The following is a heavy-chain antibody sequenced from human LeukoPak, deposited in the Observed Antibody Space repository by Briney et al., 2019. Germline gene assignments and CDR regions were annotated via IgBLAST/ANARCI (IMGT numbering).Heavy chain of an antibody. Sequence: GGSLRLSCAASGFTFSSYSMNWVRQAPGKGLEWVSSISSSSSYIYYADSVKGRFTISRDNAKSSLYLQMNSLRAEDTAVYYCARGEEFGELSRRWFDPWGQGTLVTVSS. D-gene: IGHD3-10*01. J-gene: IGHJ5*02. CDR2: ISSSSSYI. CDR1: GFTFSSYS. CDR3: ARGEEFGELSRRWFDP. V-gene: IGHV3-21*01.